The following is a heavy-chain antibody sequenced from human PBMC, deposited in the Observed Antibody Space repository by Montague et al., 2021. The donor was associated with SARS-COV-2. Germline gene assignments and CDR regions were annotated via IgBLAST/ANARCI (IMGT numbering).Heavy chain of an antibody. CDR3: ASPRGPSYYDILTGSAFDY. V-gene: IGHV3-30-3*01. CDR1: GFTFSSYA. Sequence: LRLSCAASGFTFSSYAMHWVRQAPGKGLEWVAVISYDGSNKYYADSVKGRFTISRDNSKNTLYLQMNSLRAEDTAVYYCASPRGPSYYDILTGSAFDYWGQGTLVTVSS. D-gene: IGHD3-9*01. CDR2: ISYDGSNK. J-gene: IGHJ4*02.